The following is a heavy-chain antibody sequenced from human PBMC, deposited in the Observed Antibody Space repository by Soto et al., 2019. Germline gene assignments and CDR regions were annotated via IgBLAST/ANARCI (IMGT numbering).Heavy chain of an antibody. V-gene: IGHV1-69*13. CDR1: GGTFSSYA. Sequence: GASVKVSCKASGGTFSSYAISWVRQAPGQGLEWMGGIIPIFGTANYAQEFQGRVTITADESTSTAYMELSSLRSEDTAVYYCATEGASITIFGVGPWAGMDVWGQGTTVTVSS. CDR3: ATEGASITIFGVGPWAGMDV. D-gene: IGHD3-3*01. J-gene: IGHJ6*02. CDR2: IIPIFGTA.